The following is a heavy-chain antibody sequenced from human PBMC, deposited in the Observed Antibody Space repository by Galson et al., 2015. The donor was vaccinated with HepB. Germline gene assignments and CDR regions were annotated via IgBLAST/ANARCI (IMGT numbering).Heavy chain of an antibody. Sequence: SLRLSCAASGFTFSRHTMSWVRQTPGQGLQWLSYISTNGANIHYADSVKGRLTVARDNAKNTMFLQMNSLRAEDTAVYYCATGLFGSGAYWTFEMWGQGTLVTVSS. CDR1: GFTFSRHT. CDR3: ATGLFGSGAYWTFEM. CDR2: ISTNGANI. D-gene: IGHD2-15*01. J-gene: IGHJ3*02. V-gene: IGHV3-48*04.